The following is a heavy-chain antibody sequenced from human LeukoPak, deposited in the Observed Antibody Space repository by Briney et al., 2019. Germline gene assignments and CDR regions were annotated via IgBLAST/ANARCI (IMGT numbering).Heavy chain of an antibody. CDR1: EYRFTGYY. CDR3: ARRYSSWYYYYYYMDV. CDR2: INPNSGGT. D-gene: IGHD6-13*01. J-gene: IGHJ6*03. V-gene: IGHV1-2*02. Sequence: ASVKVSCKASEYRFTGYYIHWVRQAPGQGLEWMGWINPNSGGTNYAQKFQGRVTMTRDTSISTAYMDLSRLRSDDTAVYYCARRYSSWYYYYYYMDVWGKGTTVTISS.